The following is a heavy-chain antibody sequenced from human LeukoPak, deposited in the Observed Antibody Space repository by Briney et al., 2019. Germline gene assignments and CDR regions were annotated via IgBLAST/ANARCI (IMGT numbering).Heavy chain of an antibody. Sequence: SETLSLTCTVSGGSISSYYWSWIRQPPGKGLEWIGYIYYSGSTNYNTSLKSRVTISVDTSKNQFSLKLSSVTAADTAVYYCARGNMGKHHKFDYWGQGTLVTVSS. J-gene: IGHJ4*02. D-gene: IGHD7-27*01. V-gene: IGHV4-59*01. CDR2: IYYSGST. CDR3: ARGNMGKHHKFDY. CDR1: GGSISSYY.